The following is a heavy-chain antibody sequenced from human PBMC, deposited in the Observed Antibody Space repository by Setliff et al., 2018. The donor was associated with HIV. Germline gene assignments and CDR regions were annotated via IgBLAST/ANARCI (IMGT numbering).Heavy chain of an antibody. CDR2: IYTSGST. V-gene: IGHV4-61*09. CDR3: ARQLASGFWAFDI. Sequence: SETLSLTCTVSGGSISSGSNYWSWIRQPAGKGLEWIGHIYTSGSTNYNPSLKSRVTISVDTSKNRFSLKLSSVTATDTAVYYCARQLASGFWAFDIWGQGTMVTVSS. CDR1: GGSISSGSNY. J-gene: IGHJ3*02. D-gene: IGHD3-22*01.